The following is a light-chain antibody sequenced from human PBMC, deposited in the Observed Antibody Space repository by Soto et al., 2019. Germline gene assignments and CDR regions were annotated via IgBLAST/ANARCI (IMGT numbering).Light chain of an antibody. J-gene: IGKJ5*01. Sequence: VMTQSPATLSFSPGDSATLSCRGRQSVRSNLAWYQQKPGQAPRLIIYGAYTRASGIPATFSGSGSETDFTLTISSLQSEDSAVYYCQQHHNWPPITXGQGTRLEI. V-gene: IGKV3-15*01. CDR1: QSVRSN. CDR2: GAY. CDR3: QQHHNWPPIT.